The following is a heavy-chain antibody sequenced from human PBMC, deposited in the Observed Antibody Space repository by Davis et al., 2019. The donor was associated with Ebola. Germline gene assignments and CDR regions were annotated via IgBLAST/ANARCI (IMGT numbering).Heavy chain of an antibody. CDR2: ISAYNGNT. Sequence: AASVKVSCKASGYTFTSYGISWVRQAPGQGLEWMGWISAYNGNTNYAQKLQGRVTMTTDTSTSTAYMELSSLRSDDTAVYYCARGDVLRLLAWFHSPYYDYGMDVWGQGTTVTVSS. D-gene: IGHD3-3*01. CDR3: ARGDVLRLLAWFHSPYYDYGMDV. CDR1: GYTFTSYG. V-gene: IGHV1-18*01. J-gene: IGHJ6*02.